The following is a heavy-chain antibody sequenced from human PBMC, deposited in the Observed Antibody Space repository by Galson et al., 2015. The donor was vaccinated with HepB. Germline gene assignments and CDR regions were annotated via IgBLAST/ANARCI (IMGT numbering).Heavy chain of an antibody. CDR3: TTVIPASYYDFWSGYPLGY. CDR1: GFTFSNAW. Sequence: SLRLSCAASGFTFSNAWMSWVRQAPGKGLEWVGRIKSKTDGGTTDYAAPVKGRFTISRDDSKNTLYLQMNSLKTEDTAVYYCTTVIPASYYDFWSGYPLGYWGQGTLVTVSS. D-gene: IGHD3-3*01. V-gene: IGHV3-15*01. J-gene: IGHJ4*02. CDR2: IKSKTDGGTT.